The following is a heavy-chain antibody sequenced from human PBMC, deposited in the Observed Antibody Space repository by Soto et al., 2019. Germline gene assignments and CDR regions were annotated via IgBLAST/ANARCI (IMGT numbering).Heavy chain of an antibody. V-gene: IGHV1-69*06. CDR1: GGTFNNYA. CDR2: IIPISGTT. Sequence: QVQLVQSGAEVKRPESSMKVSCKPSGGTFNNYAINWVRQAPGQGLAWMGAIIPISGTTKYAQKFQGRVTITADKSTSTVYMDLSSMRSEDTAVYYCARWGGLSCSGAVCFKKPFDYWGQGTLVTVSS. J-gene: IGHJ4*02. D-gene: IGHD2-8*02. CDR3: ARWGGLSCSGAVCFKKPFDY.